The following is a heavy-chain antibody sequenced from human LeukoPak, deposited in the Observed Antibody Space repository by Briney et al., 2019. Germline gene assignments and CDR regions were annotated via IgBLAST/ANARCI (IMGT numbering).Heavy chain of an antibody. CDR3: AREVAAAVSDYYYMDV. Sequence: SVKVSCKASGGTFSSYAISWVRQAPGQGLEWMGGIIPIFGTANYAQKFQGRVTITADESTSTAYMELSSLRSEDTAVYYCAREVAAAVSDYYYMDVWGKGTTVTISS. V-gene: IGHV1-69*01. CDR2: IIPIFGTA. J-gene: IGHJ6*03. CDR1: GGTFSSYA. D-gene: IGHD6-13*01.